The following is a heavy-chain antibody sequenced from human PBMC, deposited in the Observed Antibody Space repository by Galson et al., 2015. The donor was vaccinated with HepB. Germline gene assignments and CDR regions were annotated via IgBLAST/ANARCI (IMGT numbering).Heavy chain of an antibody. CDR3: ARDPHIVVVIASRAFEY. V-gene: IGHV1-18*01. J-gene: IGHJ4*02. CDR1: GYTFTSSG. D-gene: IGHD2-21*01. Sequence: SVKVSCKASGYTFTSSGISWVRQAPGQGLEWMGWISAYNGDIKYAEKFQGRVTMTTDKSTTTAYMELRNLRSDDTAVYYCARDPHIVVVIASRAFEYWGQGTLVTVSS. CDR2: ISAYNGDI.